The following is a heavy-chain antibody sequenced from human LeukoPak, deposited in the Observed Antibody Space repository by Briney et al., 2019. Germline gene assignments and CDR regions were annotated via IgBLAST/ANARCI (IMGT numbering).Heavy chain of an antibody. Sequence: PGGSLRRSCAASGFTFSSFATSWVRQAPGKGLEWVSGISASGGSTYYADSVKGRFTISRDNSKNTLSLQMNSLRVEDTAMYFCAKDIQLSTWGLGTMVTVSS. J-gene: IGHJ3*01. CDR2: ISASGGST. CDR3: AKDIQLST. D-gene: IGHD5-24*01. V-gene: IGHV3-23*01. CDR1: GFTFSSFA.